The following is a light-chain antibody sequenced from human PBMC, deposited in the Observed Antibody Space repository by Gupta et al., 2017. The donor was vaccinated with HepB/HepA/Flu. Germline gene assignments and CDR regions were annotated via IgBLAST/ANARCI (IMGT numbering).Light chain of an antibody. CDR2: LNSDGSH. Sequence: QLVLTQSPSASASLGASVKLTCTLSSGHSSYAIAWHQQQPEKRPRYLMKLNSDGSHSKGDGIPDRFSGSSSGAAPYPTISSLQAEDEAEYYCPNEGTGSDVVFGGGTKLTVL. V-gene: IGLV4-69*01. J-gene: IGLJ2*01. CDR1: SGHSSYA. CDR3: PNEGTGSDVV.